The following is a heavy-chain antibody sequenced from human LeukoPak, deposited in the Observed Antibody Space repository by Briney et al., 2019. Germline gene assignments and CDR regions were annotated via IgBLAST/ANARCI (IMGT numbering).Heavy chain of an antibody. V-gene: IGHV3-20*04. Sequence: PGGSLRLSCTASGFNFSNYWMHWVREAPGKRLEWVSVINWNGGSRFYADSVKGRFTISRDNAKNSLYLQMNSLRAEDTALYYCARGGRVGDLVSEYCFDFWGQGTLVTVSS. CDR2: INWNGGSR. CDR1: GFNFSNYW. CDR3: ARGGRVGDLVSEYCFDF. D-gene: IGHD1-26*01. J-gene: IGHJ4*02.